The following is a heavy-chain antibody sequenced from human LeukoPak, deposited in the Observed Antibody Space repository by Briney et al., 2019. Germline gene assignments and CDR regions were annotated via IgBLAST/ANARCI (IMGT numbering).Heavy chain of an antibody. CDR3: VKGQEFLEYIYDF. D-gene: IGHD3-3*01. Sequence: PGRSLRLSCAASGFTFSNYGVHWVRQAPGKGLEWVAVISYDGSNKYYADSIKGRFTISRDNSANTLYLQMNSLRVEDTAVYFCVKGQEFLEYIYDFWGQGTLVSVSS. V-gene: IGHV3-30*18. CDR1: GFTFSNYG. J-gene: IGHJ4*02. CDR2: ISYDGSNK.